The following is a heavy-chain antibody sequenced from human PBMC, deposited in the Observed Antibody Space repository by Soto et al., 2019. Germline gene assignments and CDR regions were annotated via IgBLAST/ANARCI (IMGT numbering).Heavy chain of an antibody. Sequence: GGSLRLSCAASGFTFSSYAMSWVRQAPGKGLEWVSAISGSGGSTYYADSVKGRFTISRDNSKNTLYLQMNSLRAEDTAVYYCAKVYGCSSTSCYAGSEVNDAFDIWGQGTMVTVSS. CDR2: ISGSGGST. V-gene: IGHV3-23*01. CDR3: AKVYGCSSTSCYAGSEVNDAFDI. D-gene: IGHD2-2*01. CDR1: GFTFSSYA. J-gene: IGHJ3*02.